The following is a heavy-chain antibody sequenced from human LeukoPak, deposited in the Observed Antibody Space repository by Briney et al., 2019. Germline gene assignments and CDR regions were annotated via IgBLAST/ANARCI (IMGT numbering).Heavy chain of an antibody. D-gene: IGHD3-10*01. CDR3: AKRPWFFGGSYYFDY. Sequence: PGGSLRLSCAASGFTFSSYAMSWVRQAPGKGLEGVSAISGSGGSTYYADSVKGRFTISRDNSKNTLYLQMNSLRAEDTAVYYCAKRPWFFGGSYYFDYWGRGTLVTVSS. CDR2: ISGSGGST. CDR1: GFTFSSYA. V-gene: IGHV3-23*01. J-gene: IGHJ4*02.